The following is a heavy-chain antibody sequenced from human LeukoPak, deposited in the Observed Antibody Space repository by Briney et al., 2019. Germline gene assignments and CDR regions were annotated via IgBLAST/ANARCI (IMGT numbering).Heavy chain of an antibody. J-gene: IGHJ4*02. CDR2: ISGSGTSP. Sequence: PGGSLRLSCAASGFIFNNFAMSWVRQAPGKGLEWVSGISGSGTSPYYADSGEGRFTISRDNSTNTMYLQMHSLRGEDTAVYYCAKSVRYSSGCHHFDYWRGGTMVSVPS. CDR1: GFIFNNFA. CDR3: AKSVRYSSGCHHFDY. V-gene: IGHV3-23*01. D-gene: IGHD6-19*01.